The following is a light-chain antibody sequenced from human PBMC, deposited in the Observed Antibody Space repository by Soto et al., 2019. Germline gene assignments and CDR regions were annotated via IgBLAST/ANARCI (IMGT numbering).Light chain of an antibody. CDR1: QSVRSNF. Sequence: ENVLTQSPGTPSLSPGGTATLSPRARQSVRSNFLAWYQHKPGQAPRLLIHDAYSRATGIPDRFSGSGSDRDFTLTISRLEPEDFAVYYCQQYAGSPRTFGQGTKVDIK. CDR3: QQYAGSPRT. CDR2: DAY. J-gene: IGKJ2*01. V-gene: IGKV3-20*01.